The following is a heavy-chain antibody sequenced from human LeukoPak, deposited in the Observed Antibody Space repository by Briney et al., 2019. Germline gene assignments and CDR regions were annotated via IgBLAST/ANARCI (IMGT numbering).Heavy chain of an antibody. V-gene: IGHV4-59*01. CDR1: GGSISSYY. CDR3: ARVNYGSGNYYYYGMDV. Sequence: SETLSLTCTVSGGSISSYYWSWIRQPPGKGLEWIGYIYYSGSTNYNPSLKNRVTISVDTSKNQFSLKLSSVTAADTAVYYCARVNYGSGNYYYYGMDVWGQGTTVTVSS. J-gene: IGHJ6*02. D-gene: IGHD3-10*01. CDR2: IYYSGST.